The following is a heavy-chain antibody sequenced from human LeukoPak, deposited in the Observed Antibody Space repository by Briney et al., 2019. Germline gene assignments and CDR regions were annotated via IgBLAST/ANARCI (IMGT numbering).Heavy chain of an antibody. J-gene: IGHJ3*02. CDR1: GLTISSNY. CDR2: ISGSGGST. CDR3: AKLTSIAVDI. D-gene: IGHD6-19*01. Sequence: PGGSLRLSCAASGLTISSNYMNWVRQAPGKGLEWVSAISGSGGSTYYADSVKGRFTISRDNSKNTLYLQMNSLRAEDTAVYYCAKLTSIAVDIWGQGTMVTVSS. V-gene: IGHV3-23*01.